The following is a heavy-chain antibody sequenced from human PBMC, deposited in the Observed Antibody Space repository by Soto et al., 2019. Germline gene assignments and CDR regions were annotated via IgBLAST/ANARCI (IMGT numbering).Heavy chain of an antibody. V-gene: IGHV7-4-1*01. CDR2: INTNTGNP. D-gene: IGHD3-3*01. CDR1: GYTFTSYA. J-gene: IGHJ4*02. CDR3: ARGNLDYDFWSGYTTYYFDY. Sequence: ASVKVSCKASGYTFTSYAMNWVRQAPGQGLEWMGWINTNTGNPTYAQGFTGRFVFSLDTSVSTAYLQICSLKAEDTAVYYCARGNLDYDFWSGYTTYYFDYWGQGTLVTVS.